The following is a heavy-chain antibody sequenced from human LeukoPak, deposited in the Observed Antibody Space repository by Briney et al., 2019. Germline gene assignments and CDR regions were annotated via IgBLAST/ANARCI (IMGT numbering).Heavy chain of an antibody. Sequence: GETLRLSCAASGFTFSSYSMNWVRQAPGKGLEWVSSISSSSSYIYYADSVKGRFTISRDNAKNSLYLQMNSLRAEDTAVYYCAILLWFGELWKPFDYWGQGTLVTVSS. CDR1: GFTFSSYS. D-gene: IGHD3-10*01. CDR2: ISSSSSYI. J-gene: IGHJ4*02. V-gene: IGHV3-21*01. CDR3: AILLWFGELWKPFDY.